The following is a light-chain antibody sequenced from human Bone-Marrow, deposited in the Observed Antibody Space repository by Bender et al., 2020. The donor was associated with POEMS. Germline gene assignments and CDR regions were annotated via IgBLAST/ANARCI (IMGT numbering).Light chain of an antibody. CDR3: NSKRGDTYWV. CDR1: STDIRGYHY. J-gene: IGLJ3*02. Sequence: QSALTQPASVSGSPGQSITISCTETSTDIRGYHYVSWYQQYPGKAPKLIIFDVSQRPSGVSDRFSGSKSCNTASLTISGLQAEDEADYFCNSKRGDTYWVFGGGTKVTV. CDR2: DVS. V-gene: IGLV2-14*03.